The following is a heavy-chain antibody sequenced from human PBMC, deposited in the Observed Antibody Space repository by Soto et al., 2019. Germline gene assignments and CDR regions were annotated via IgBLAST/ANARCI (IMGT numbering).Heavy chain of an antibody. CDR3: ARPSDPYYYDSSGYYYSYFDY. J-gene: IGHJ4*02. Sequence: LRLSCAASGFTFSSYGMHWVRQAPGKGLEWVAVIWYDGSNKYYADSVKGRFTISRDNSKNTLYLQMNSLRAEDTAVYYCARPSDPYYYDSSGYYYSYFDYWGQGTLVTVSS. V-gene: IGHV3-33*01. D-gene: IGHD3-22*01. CDR2: IWYDGSNK. CDR1: GFTFSSYG.